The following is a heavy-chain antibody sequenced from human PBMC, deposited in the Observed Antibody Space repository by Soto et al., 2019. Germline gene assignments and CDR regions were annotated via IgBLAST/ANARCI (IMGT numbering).Heavy chain of an antibody. J-gene: IGHJ4*02. Sequence: GESLKVSSKASGGSFTVFVIGWVRPLPGKGLEWMGIIYPRDSDTRYSPSFQGQVSISVDKSISTAYLQWSSLKASDTAMYYCARQDGSGTYYFDYWCQGTLVTFS. CDR2: IYPRDSDT. CDR1: GGSFTVFV. V-gene: IGHV5-51*01. CDR3: ARQDGSGTYYFDY. D-gene: IGHD3-10*01.